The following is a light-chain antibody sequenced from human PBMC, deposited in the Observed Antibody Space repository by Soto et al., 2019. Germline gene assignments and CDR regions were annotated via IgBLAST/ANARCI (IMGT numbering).Light chain of an antibody. J-gene: IGKJ1*01. V-gene: IGKV3-15*01. Sequence: EIVMTQSPATLSVSPGERATLSCRASQTVSSNLAWYQQKPGQAPRLLIYGASTRATGLPARFSGSGSGTEFTLTISSLQSEDCAAYYCQQYNDWPTWTFGQGTKVDIK. CDR1: QTVSSN. CDR3: QQYNDWPTWT. CDR2: GAS.